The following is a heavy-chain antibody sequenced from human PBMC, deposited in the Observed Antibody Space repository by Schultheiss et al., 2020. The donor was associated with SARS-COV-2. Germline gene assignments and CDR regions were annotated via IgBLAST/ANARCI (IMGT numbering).Heavy chain of an antibody. CDR2: IYYSGST. CDR1: GYSVRSGSYY. Sequence: SETLSLTCAVSGYSVRSGSYYWSWIRQPPGKGLEWIGYIYYSGSTNYNPSLKSRVTISVDTSKNQFSLKLSSVTAADTAVYYCARVDWQTDAFDIWGQGTMVTVSS. D-gene: IGHD3-9*01. V-gene: IGHV4-61*01. CDR3: ARVDWQTDAFDI. J-gene: IGHJ3*02.